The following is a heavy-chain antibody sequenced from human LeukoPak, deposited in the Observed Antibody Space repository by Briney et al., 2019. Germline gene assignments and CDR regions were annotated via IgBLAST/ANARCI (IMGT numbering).Heavy chain of an antibody. D-gene: IGHD1-14*01. CDR2: IIPIFGTA. CDR1: GGTFSSYA. CDR3: ARVSAEPSKSFDY. Sequence: ASVKVSCKASGGTFSSYAISWVRQAPGQGLEWMGGIIPIFGTANYAQKFQGRVTITADESTSTAYMELSSLRSEDTAVYYCARVSAEPSKSFDYWGQGTLVTVSS. V-gene: IGHV1-69*13. J-gene: IGHJ4*02.